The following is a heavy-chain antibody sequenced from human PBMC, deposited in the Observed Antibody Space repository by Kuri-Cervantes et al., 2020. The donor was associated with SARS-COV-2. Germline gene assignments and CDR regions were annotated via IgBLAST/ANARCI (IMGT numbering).Heavy chain of an antibody. CDR3: TTDSITGPIMDV. V-gene: IGHV3-15*01. D-gene: IGHD1-20*01. CDR1: GFTFSNAW. Sequence: GESLKISCAASGFTFSNAWMSWVRQAPGKGLEWVGRIKSKTDGGTTDYAAPMKGRFTISRDDSKNTLYLQMNSLKTEDTAVYYCTTDSITGPIMDVWGKGTTVTVSS. J-gene: IGHJ6*03. CDR2: IKSKTDGGTT.